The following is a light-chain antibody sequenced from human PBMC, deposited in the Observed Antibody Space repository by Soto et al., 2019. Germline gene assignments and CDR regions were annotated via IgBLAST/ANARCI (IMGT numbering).Light chain of an antibody. CDR3: SSYASSSTPSVV. CDR2: DVS. V-gene: IGLV2-14*01. J-gene: IGLJ2*01. Sequence: QSALTQPAAVSGSPGQSITISCTGTSSDVGGYNYVSWYQQHPGKAPKLMIYDVSNRPSGVSNRFSGSKSGNTASLTISGLQAEDAADYYCSSYASSSTPSVVFGGGTKVTVL. CDR1: SSDVGGYNY.